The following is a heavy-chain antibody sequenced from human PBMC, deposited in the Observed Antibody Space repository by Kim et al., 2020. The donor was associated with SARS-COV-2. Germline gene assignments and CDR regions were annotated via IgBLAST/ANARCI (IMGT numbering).Heavy chain of an antibody. CDR2: ISSSGSTI. CDR1: GFTFSDYY. D-gene: IGHD2-21*02. Sequence: GGSLRLSCAASGFTFSDYYMSWIRQAPGKGLEWVSYISSSGSTIYYADSVKGRFTISRDNAKNSLYLQMNSLRAEDTAVYYCARDWCGGDCYSHSRYYYYYYGMDVWGQGTTVTVSS. CDR3: ARDWCGGDCYSHSRYYYYYYGMDV. J-gene: IGHJ6*02. V-gene: IGHV3-11*01.